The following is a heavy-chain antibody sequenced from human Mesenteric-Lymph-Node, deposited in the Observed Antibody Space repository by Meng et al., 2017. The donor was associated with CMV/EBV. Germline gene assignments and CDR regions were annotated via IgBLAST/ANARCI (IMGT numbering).Heavy chain of an antibody. J-gene: IGHJ3*02. Sequence: GESLKISCAASGFTFSSYAMSWVRQAPGKGLEWVSAISGSGGSTYYADSVKGRFTISRDNSKNTLYLQMNSLRAEDTAVYYCARTLGSPAGGAFDIWGQGTMVTVSS. CDR2: ISGSGGST. CDR1: GFTFSSYA. V-gene: IGHV3-23*01. CDR3: ARTLGSPAGGAFDI. D-gene: IGHD1-7*01.